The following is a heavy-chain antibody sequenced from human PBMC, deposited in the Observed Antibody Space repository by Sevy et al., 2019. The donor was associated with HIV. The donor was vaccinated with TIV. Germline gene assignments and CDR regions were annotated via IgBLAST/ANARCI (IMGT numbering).Heavy chain of an antibody. CDR1: GYTFTGYY. CDR2: INPNSGGT. Sequence: ASVKVSCTASGYTFTGYYMHWVRQAPGQGLEWMGWINPNSGGTNYAQKFQGRVTMTRDTSISTAYMELSRLRSDDTAVYYCARDHASGGALFGPGKYSSSWYQGVDWFDPWGQGTMVTVSS. CDR3: ARDHASGGALFGPGKYSSSWYQGVDWFDP. D-gene: IGHD6-13*01. J-gene: IGHJ5*02. V-gene: IGHV1-2*02.